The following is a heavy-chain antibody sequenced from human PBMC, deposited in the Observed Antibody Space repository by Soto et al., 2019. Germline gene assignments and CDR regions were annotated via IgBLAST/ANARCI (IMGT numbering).Heavy chain of an antibody. CDR2: FSSNGGST. D-gene: IGHD1-26*01. Sequence: GSLRLSCAASVFSFSTHAMSWVLQAPGKGLEWVSGFSSNGGSTYYADSVKGRFTISRDNSKNMLYLQMNSLRADDTAVYYCAKEGGGGASAFDFWGQGTLVTVSS. CDR1: VFSFSTHA. J-gene: IGHJ4*02. CDR3: AKEGGGGASAFDF. V-gene: IGHV3-23*01.